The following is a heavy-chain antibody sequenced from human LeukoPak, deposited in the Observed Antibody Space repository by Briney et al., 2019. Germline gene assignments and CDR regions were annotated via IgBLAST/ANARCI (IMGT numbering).Heavy chain of an antibody. Sequence: PSETLSLTCAVYGGSFSNYYWSWIRQPPGKGLEWIGEINHSGSTNYNPSLKSRVTISVDTSKNQFSLKLSSVTAADTAVYYCARHPYYDYVWGSYRRPYFDYWGQGTLVTVSS. J-gene: IGHJ4*02. CDR1: GGSFSNYY. CDR3: ARHPYYDYVWGSYRRPYFDY. CDR2: INHSGST. V-gene: IGHV4-34*01. D-gene: IGHD3-16*02.